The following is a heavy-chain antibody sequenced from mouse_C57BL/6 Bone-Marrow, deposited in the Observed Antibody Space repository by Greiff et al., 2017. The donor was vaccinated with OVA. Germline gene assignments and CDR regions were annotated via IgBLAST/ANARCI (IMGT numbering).Heavy chain of an antibody. V-gene: IGHV5-6*01. CDR2: ISSGGSYT. CDR1: GFTFSSYG. D-gene: IGHD2-1*01. Sequence: EVQVEESGGDLVKPGGSLKLSCAASGFTFSSYGMSWVRQTPDKRLEWVATISSGGSYTYYPDSVKGRFTLSRDNAKNTLYLQMSSLKSEDTAMYYCARDCDGNPHAMDYWGQGTSVTVSS. CDR3: ARDCDGNPHAMDY. J-gene: IGHJ4*01.